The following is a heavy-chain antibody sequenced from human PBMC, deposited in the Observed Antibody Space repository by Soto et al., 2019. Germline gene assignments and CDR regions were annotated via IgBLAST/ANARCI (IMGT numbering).Heavy chain of an antibody. J-gene: IGHJ2*01. CDR1: GFTFINYG. CDR2: IRGGGDAT. CDR3: ARKIPRSTSRPDWWYFDL. V-gene: IGHV3-23*01. Sequence: EVQLLESGGGLVQPGGPLRLSCAGSGFTFINYGMNWVRQAPGKGLEWVSTIRGGGDATFFADSVRGRFTTSRDNSNDTVTLQLNNLGVDATAVYFCARKIPRSTSRPDWWYFDLWGRGTQVAVSS. D-gene: IGHD2-2*01.